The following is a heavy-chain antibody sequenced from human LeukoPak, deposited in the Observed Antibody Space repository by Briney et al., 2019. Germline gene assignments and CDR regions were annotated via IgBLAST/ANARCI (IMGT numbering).Heavy chain of an antibody. CDR3: EKGAYDILTAYYTIDY. V-gene: IGHV4-4*07. CDR1: GGSTSGYY. D-gene: IGHD3-9*01. CDR2: IYTSGST. J-gene: IGHJ4*02. Sequence: SETLYLTCTVAGGSTSGYYWSWIRQPAGKGLEWNGRIYTSGSTNYNPSLKSRVTMSVDTSKNQFSLKVSSVTAADTAVYFWEKGAYDILTAYYTIDYWGQGTLVTVSS.